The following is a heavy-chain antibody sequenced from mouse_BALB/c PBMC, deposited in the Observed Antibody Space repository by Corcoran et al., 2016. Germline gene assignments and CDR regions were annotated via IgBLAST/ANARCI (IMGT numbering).Heavy chain of an antibody. CDR3: ARDYDGSSYPPWFAY. V-gene: IGHV1S34*01. J-gene: IGHJ3*01. CDR2: ISCYNGAT. Sequence: LVKTGASVKISCKASGYSFTGYYMHWVKQSHGKSLEWLGYISCYNGATSYNQKFKGKATFTVDTSSSTAYMQFNSLTSEDSAVYYCARDYDGSSYPPWFAYWGQGTLVTVSA. CDR1: GYSFTGYY. D-gene: IGHD1-1*01.